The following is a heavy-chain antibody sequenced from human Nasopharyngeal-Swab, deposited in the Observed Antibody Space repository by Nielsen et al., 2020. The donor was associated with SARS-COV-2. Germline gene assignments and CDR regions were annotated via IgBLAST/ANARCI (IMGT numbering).Heavy chain of an antibody. CDR2: MNPNSGNT. CDR3: ARVDQYSRRVGY. D-gene: IGHD6-6*01. CDR1: GYIFTSYE. J-gene: IGHJ4*02. V-gene: IGHV1-8*01. Sequence: ASVQVSCKASGYIFTSYEIHWVRQATGQGLEWMGWMNPNSGNTGYAQKFQGRVTMTRNTSINTAYMELSSLRSEDTAVYYCARVDQYSRRVGYWGQGTLVTVSS.